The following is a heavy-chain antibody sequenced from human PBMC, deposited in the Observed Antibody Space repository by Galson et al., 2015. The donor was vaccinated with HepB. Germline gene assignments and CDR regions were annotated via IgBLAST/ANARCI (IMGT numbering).Heavy chain of an antibody. Sequence: SLRLSCADSGFSFSNYGMHWVRQAPGKGLEWVAVISGDSNNKYYADSAKGRFTISRDNSKNTLYLQMNSLRAEGTAVYYCAKEARFWSGYLNWFDPWGQGTLVTVSS. CDR3: AKEARFWSGYLNWFDP. J-gene: IGHJ5*02. V-gene: IGHV3-30*18. CDR2: ISGDSNNK. D-gene: IGHD3-3*01. CDR1: GFSFSNYG.